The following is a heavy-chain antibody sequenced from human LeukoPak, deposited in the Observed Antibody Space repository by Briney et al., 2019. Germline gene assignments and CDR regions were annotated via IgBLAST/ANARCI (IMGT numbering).Heavy chain of an antibody. Sequence: GGSLRLSCAASGFPFSNHDMHWVRQSAGKGLEWVSAIGTAGDTYYPGSVKGRFTISRENAKNSLCLQMNSLRAGDTAVYYCARAVAGTYAFDIWGQGTMVTVSS. CDR2: IGTAGDT. J-gene: IGHJ3*02. CDR1: GFPFSNHD. D-gene: IGHD6-19*01. V-gene: IGHV3-13*01. CDR3: ARAVAGTYAFDI.